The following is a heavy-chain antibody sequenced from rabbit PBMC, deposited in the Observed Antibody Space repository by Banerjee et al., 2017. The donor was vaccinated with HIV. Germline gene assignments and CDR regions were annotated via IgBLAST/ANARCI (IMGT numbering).Heavy chain of an antibody. Sequence: QEQLEESGGDLVKPEGSLTLTCTASGFSFSSNYWICWVRQAPGKGLEWIACIVAGSSGTTYYASWAKGRFTISKPSSTTVTLQMTSLTAADTATYFCARSYTGSDVYSLYAFDPWGQGTLVTVS. CDR3: ARSYTGSDVYSLYAFDP. D-gene: IGHD4-2*01. CDR2: IVAGSSGTT. V-gene: IGHV1S45*01. J-gene: IGHJ2*01. CDR1: GFSFSSNYW.